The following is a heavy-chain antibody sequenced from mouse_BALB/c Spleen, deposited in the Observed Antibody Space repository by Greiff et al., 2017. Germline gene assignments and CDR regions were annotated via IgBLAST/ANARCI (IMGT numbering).Heavy chain of an antibody. J-gene: IGHJ3*01. D-gene: IGHD2-1*01. Sequence: VKLQESGPGLVAPSQSLSITCTVSGFSLTSYGVHWVRQPPGKGLEWLGVIWAGGSTNYNSALMSRLSISKDNSKSQVFLKMNSLQTDDTAMYYCAREIYDGNYGFAYWGQGTMVTVSA. CDR1: GFSLTSYG. CDR3: AREIYDGNYGFAY. V-gene: IGHV2-9*02. CDR2: IWAGGST.